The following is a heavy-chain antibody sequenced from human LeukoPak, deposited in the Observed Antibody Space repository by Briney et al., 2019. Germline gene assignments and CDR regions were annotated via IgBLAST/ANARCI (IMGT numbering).Heavy chain of an antibody. J-gene: IGHJ5*02. CDR2: ISGSGGST. D-gene: IGHD2-8*01. V-gene: IGHV3-23*01. Sequence: GGSLRLSCAASGFTFSSYAMSWVRQAPGKGLEWVLAISGSGGSTYHADSVKGRFTISRDNSKNTLYLQMNSLRAEDTAVYYCAKDRSNGYNWFDPWGQGALVTVSS. CDR1: GFTFSSYA. CDR3: AKDRSNGYNWFDP.